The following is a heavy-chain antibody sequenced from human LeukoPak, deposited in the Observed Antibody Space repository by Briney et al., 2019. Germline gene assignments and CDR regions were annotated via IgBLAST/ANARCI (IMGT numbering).Heavy chain of an antibody. CDR2: IYYSGST. CDR3: ARLTVTTPYYYYYGMDV. V-gene: IGHV4-61*01. Sequence: SETLSLTCTVSGGSVSSGSYYWSWIRQPPGKGLEWIGYIYYSGSTNYNPSLKSRVTISVGTSKNQFSLKLSSVTAADTAVYYCARLTVTTPYYYYYGMDVWGQGTTVTVSS. CDR1: GGSVSSGSYY. J-gene: IGHJ6*02. D-gene: IGHD4-17*01.